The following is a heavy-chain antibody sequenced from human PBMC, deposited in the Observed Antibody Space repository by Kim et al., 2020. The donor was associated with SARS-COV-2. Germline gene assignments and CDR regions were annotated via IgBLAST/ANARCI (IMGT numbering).Heavy chain of an antibody. CDR1: GFSFDETV. J-gene: IGHJ5*02. CDR3: SRGYHSGWLS. D-gene: IGHD6-19*01. CDR2: IKSKTFGRTT. V-gene: IGHV3-49*03. Sequence: GGSLRLSCAASGFSFDETVMSWFRQAPGKGLEWVGFIKSKTFGRTTEYAASVKGRASISRDDSNNIAYLQMNSLKSEDTALYYCSRGYHSGWLSWGLGT.